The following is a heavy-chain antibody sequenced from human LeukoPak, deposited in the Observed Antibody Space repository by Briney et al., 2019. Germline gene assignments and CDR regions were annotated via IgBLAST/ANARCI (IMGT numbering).Heavy chain of an antibody. Sequence: TASETLSLTCTVSGGSISSYYWSWIRQPPGKGLEWIGYIYYSGSTNYNPSLKSRVTISVDTSKNQFSLKLSSVTAADTAVYYCVRQDMIVVKDAFDIWGQGTMVTVSS. J-gene: IGHJ3*02. CDR3: VRQDMIVVKDAFDI. D-gene: IGHD3-22*01. V-gene: IGHV4-59*01. CDR1: GGSISSYY. CDR2: IYYSGST.